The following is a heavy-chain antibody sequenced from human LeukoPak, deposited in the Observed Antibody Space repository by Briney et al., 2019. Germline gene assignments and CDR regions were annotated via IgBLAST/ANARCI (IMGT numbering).Heavy chain of an antibody. J-gene: IGHJ4*02. Sequence: ASVKVSCKASGGTFSSYAINWVRQATGQGLEWMGWMNPNSGNTGYAQKFQGRVTMTRNTSISTAYMELSSLRSEDTAVYYCARDLTGDFDYWGQGTLVTVSS. CDR2: MNPNSGNT. CDR3: ARDLTGDFDY. D-gene: IGHD7-27*01. V-gene: IGHV1-8*02. CDR1: GGTFSSYA.